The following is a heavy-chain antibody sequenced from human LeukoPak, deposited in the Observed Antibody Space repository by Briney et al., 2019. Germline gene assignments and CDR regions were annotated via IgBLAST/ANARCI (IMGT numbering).Heavy chain of an antibody. V-gene: IGHV4-59*01. Sequence: SETLSLTCTVSGGSISSYYWSWIRQPPGKGLEWIGYIYYSGSTNYNPSLKSRVTISVDTSKNQFSLKLSSVTAAHTAVYYCARGDYGDYVDYWGQGTLVTVSS. CDR3: ARGDYGDYVDY. CDR1: GGSISSYY. J-gene: IGHJ4*02. D-gene: IGHD4-17*01. CDR2: IYYSGST.